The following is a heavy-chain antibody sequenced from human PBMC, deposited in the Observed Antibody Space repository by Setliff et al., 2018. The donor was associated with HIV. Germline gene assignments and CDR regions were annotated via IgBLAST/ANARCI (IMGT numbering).Heavy chain of an antibody. CDR1: GFSFRNYA. D-gene: IGHD2-2*01. V-gene: IGHV3-21*01. J-gene: IGHJ4*02. Sequence: GGSLRLSCAASGFSFRNYAMSWVRQAPGKGPEWVSSISSSSYYIYYADSVKGRFTISRDNAKNSLFLQMNSLRAEDTAVYYCASHFGYCSSTSCEGYWGQGALVTVSS. CDR3: ASHFGYCSSTSCEGY. CDR2: ISSSSYYI.